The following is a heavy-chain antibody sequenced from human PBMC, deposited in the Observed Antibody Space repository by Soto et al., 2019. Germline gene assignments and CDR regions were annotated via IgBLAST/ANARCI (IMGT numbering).Heavy chain of an antibody. Sequence: GGSLRFSRAASGFTFSSYAMSWVRQAPGKGLEWVSAISGSGGSTYYADSVKGRFTISRDNSKNTLYLQMNSLRAEDTAVYYCAKAPYYDSSGYYLSFFQHWGQGTLVTVSS. D-gene: IGHD3-22*01. CDR1: GFTFSSYA. J-gene: IGHJ1*01. V-gene: IGHV3-23*01. CDR2: ISGSGGST. CDR3: AKAPYYDSSGYYLSFFQH.